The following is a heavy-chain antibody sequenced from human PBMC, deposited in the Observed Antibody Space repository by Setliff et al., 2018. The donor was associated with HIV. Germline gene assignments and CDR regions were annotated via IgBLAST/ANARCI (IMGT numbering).Heavy chain of an antibody. CDR1: GGSINSGEYY. CDR3: ARWYTTGRGWFDP. J-gene: IGHJ5*02. Sequence: SETLSLTCTVSGGSINSGEYYWSWSRQRPGKGLEWIGYIYYTGDTYYNPPLKGRVTISIDTSKNQFSLRLSSVTAADTAVYYCARWYTTGRGWFDPWGQGTLVTVSS. V-gene: IGHV4-31*03. CDR2: IYYTGDT. D-gene: IGHD6-25*01.